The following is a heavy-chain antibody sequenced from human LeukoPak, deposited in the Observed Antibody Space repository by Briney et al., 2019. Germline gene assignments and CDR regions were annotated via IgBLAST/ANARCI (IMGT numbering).Heavy chain of an antibody. Sequence: GGSLRLSCAAPGFTSSNYAMSWVRQAPGRGLEWVSAISGRGDKTYHADSVKGRFTISRDNSRNTLSLQVNSLRAEDTAVYYCAKDTSAWWYHRAYMDVWGKGTTVTVSS. CDR2: ISGRGDKT. J-gene: IGHJ6*03. D-gene: IGHD2-15*01. CDR1: GFTSSNYA. V-gene: IGHV3-23*01. CDR3: AKDTSAWWYHRAYMDV.